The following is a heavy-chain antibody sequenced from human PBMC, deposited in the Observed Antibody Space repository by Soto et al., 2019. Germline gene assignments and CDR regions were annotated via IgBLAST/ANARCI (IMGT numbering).Heavy chain of an antibody. CDR2: IKQDGSEK. V-gene: IGHV3-7*01. J-gene: IGHJ6*03. CDR3: ARRWLIVVAPARYYYMDV. Sequence: GGSLRLSCAASGFTFSSYWMSWVRQAPGKGLEWVANIKQDGSEKYYVDSVKGRFTISRDNAKNSLYLQMNSLRAEDTAVYYCARRWLIVVAPARYYYMDVWGKGTTVTVSS. D-gene: IGHD2-2*01. CDR1: GFTFSSYW.